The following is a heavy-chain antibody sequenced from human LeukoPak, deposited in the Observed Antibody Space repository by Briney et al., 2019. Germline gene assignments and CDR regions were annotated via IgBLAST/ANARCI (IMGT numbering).Heavy chain of an antibody. J-gene: IGHJ6*02. D-gene: IGHD5-24*01. Sequence: ASVKVSCKASGYTFTSYDINWVRQATGQGLEWMGWMNPNSGNTGYAQKFQGRVTMTRNTSISTAYMELSSLRSEDTAVYYCARRDGYNSPFGDYGTDVWGQGTTVTVSS. V-gene: IGHV1-8*01. CDR2: MNPNSGNT. CDR3: ARRDGYNSPFGDYGTDV. CDR1: GYTFTSYD.